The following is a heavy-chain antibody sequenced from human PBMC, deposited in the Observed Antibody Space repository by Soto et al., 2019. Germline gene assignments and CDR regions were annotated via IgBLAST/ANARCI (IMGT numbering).Heavy chain of an antibody. V-gene: IGHV3-23*01. CDR2: ISGSGTIT. D-gene: IGHD2-15*01. Sequence: EVQLLESGGGLVQPGGSLRLSCAASGFPFSSRAMSWVRQAPGKGLEWVSAISGSGTITYYAESVKGRFTISRDTSKNTLYLQMNSLRADDTAVYYCAEWARYCSGADGRAWGQGTLVTVSS. J-gene: IGHJ5*02. CDR1: GFPFSSRA. CDR3: AEWARYCSGADGRA.